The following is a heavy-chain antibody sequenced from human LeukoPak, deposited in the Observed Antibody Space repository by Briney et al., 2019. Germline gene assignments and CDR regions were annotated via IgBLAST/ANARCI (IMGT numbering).Heavy chain of an antibody. D-gene: IGHD2-15*01. CDR3: ARGGYCSGGSCYISYYGMDV. CDR1: GGSFSGYY. V-gene: IGHV4-34*01. J-gene: IGHJ6*02. Sequence: SETLSLTCAVYGGSFSGYYWSWIRQPPGKGLEWIGEINHSGSTNYNPSLKSRVTISVDTSKNQFSLKLSSVTAADTAVYYCARGGYCSGGSCYISYYGMDVWGQGTTVTVSS. CDR2: INHSGST.